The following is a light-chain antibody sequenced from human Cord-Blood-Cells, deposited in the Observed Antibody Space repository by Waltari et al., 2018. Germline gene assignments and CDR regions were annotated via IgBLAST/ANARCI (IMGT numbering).Light chain of an antibody. Sequence: QSVLTQPPSASGTPGQRVTISCSGSSSHIGSNTVNWYQQLPGPAPKLLIYSNNQRPSGVSDRFSGSKSGTSASLAISGLQSEDEADYYCAAWDDSLNGPVFGGGTKLTVL. CDR1: SSHIGSNT. V-gene: IGLV1-44*01. CDR3: AAWDDSLNGPV. CDR2: SNN. J-gene: IGLJ3*02.